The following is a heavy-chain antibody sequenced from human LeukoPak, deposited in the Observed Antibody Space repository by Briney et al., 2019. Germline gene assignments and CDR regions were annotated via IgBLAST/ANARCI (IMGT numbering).Heavy chain of an antibody. J-gene: IGHJ4*02. Sequence: GRSLRLSCAASGFTFSNYAMHWVRQAPGKGLEWVAIVSYDGSNKYYADSVKGRFTISRDNSKNTLSLQMNSLRAEDTAVYYCARVRWIRNNFAYYFDYWGQGTLVTVSS. CDR2: VSYDGSNK. V-gene: IGHV3-30*14. CDR1: GFTFSNYA. CDR3: ARVRWIRNNFAYYFDY. D-gene: IGHD3-16*01.